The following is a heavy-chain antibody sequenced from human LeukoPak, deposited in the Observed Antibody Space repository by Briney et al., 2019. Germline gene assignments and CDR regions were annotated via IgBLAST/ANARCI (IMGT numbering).Heavy chain of an antibody. V-gene: IGHV1-3*01. Sequence: GASVKVSCKASGYTFTSYAMHWVRQAPGQRLEWMGWINAGNGNTKYSQKFQGRVTMTTDTSTSTAYMELRSLRSDDTAVYYCASNMVAANYYYGMDVWGQGTTVTVSS. D-gene: IGHD5-12*01. CDR3: ASNMVAANYYYGMDV. J-gene: IGHJ6*02. CDR2: INAGNGNT. CDR1: GYTFTSYA.